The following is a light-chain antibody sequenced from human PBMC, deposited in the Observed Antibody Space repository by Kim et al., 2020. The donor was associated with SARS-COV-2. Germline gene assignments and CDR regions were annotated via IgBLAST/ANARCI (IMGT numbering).Light chain of an antibody. V-gene: IGLV2-23*02. Sequence: GQSFTISCTGTSSDVGVYNLVSWYQQRPGKVPKLIIYEVTTRPSGVSDRFSGSKSGYTASLTISGLQAEDEGDYYCCSFAGCCSFVFGTGTKVTVL. CDR2: EVT. CDR3: CSFAGCCSFV. CDR1: SSDVGVYNL. J-gene: IGLJ1*01.